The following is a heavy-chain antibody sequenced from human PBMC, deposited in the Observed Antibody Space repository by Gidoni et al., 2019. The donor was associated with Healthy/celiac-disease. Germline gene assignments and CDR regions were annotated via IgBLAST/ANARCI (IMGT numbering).Heavy chain of an antibody. Sequence: QLQLQESGPGLVKPSETLSLTCPVPGGSISSSSYYWGWIRQPPGKGLEWIGSIYYSGSTSYNPSLKSRVTISVDTSKNQFSLKLSSVTAADTAVYYCARERRELVIDYWGQGTLVTVSS. J-gene: IGHJ4*02. CDR2: IYYSGST. D-gene: IGHD1-26*01. CDR1: GGSISSSSYY. V-gene: IGHV4-39*07. CDR3: ARERRELVIDY.